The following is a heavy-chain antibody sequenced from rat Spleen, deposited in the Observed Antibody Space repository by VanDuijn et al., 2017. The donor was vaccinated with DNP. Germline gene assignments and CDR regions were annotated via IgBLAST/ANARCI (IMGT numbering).Heavy chain of an antibody. CDR2: ISISGSKT. Sequence: EVQLVESGGGLVQPGRSLKLSCEASGFIFSNYYMAWVRQAPKGGLEWVATISISGSKTSYSDSVKGRFTISRDNAKSCLYLQMNSLKSEDTATYYCATPRYHYYAMDAWGQGTSVTVSS. D-gene: IGHD1-2*01. V-gene: IGHV5-25*01. CDR1: GFIFSNYY. CDR3: ATPRYHYYAMDA. J-gene: IGHJ4*01.